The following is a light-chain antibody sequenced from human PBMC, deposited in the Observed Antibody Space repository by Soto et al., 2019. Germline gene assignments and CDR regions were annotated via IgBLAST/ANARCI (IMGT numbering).Light chain of an antibody. V-gene: IGKV3-20*01. J-gene: IGKJ4*01. CDR2: GAS. CDR3: QKYHTWPIT. Sequence: EIVLTQSPGTLSLSPGERATLSCRASQSVTSTYLAWYQQKPGQAPRLLIYGASSRAIGIPARFSGSGSGTEFTLTISSLQSEDCAIYYCQKYHTWPITCGGGTKVDI. CDR1: QSVTSTY.